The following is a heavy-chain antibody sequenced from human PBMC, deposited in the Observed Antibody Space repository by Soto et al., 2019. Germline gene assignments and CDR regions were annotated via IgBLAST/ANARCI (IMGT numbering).Heavy chain of an antibody. D-gene: IGHD2-8*01. J-gene: IGHJ4*01. CDR1: GVSISSGNW. Sequence: SETLSLTCAVSGVSISSGNWWTWVRQTPQRGLEYIGEIFHDGTSNYYPSFERRVAISVDTSKNQFSLKLTSVTAADTAIYFCARLVYDTRLNYMGLDFWGQGALVTVSS. CDR3: ARLVYDTRLNYMGLDF. CDR2: IFHDGTS. V-gene: IGHV4-4*02.